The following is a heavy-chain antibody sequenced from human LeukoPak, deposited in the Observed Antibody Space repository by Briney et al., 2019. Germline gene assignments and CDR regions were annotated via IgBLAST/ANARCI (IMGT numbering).Heavy chain of an antibody. D-gene: IGHD6-6*01. J-gene: IGHJ6*03. CDR2: IIPIFGTA. CDR3: ARDGGIGARPHYYYYMDV. V-gene: IGHV1-69*05. Sequence: SVKVSCKASGGTFSSYAISWVRQAPGQGLEWMGGIIPIFGTANYEQKFQGRVTITTDESTSTAYMELSSLRSEDTAVYYCARDGGIGARPHYYYYMDVWGKGTTVTVSS. CDR1: GGTFSSYA.